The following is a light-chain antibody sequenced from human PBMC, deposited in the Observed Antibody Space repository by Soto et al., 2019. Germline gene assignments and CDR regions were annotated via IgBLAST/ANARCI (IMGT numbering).Light chain of an antibody. V-gene: IGKV1-9*01. CDR3: QQLNSYPRT. J-gene: IGKJ1*01. CDR2: AAS. Sequence: DIQLTQSPSFLSASVGDRVTITCRASQGISSYLAWYQQKPGKAPKLLIYAASTLQSGVPSRFSGSGSGTEFTLTISSLQPEDIATYYCQQLNSYPRTFDQGTKVDIK. CDR1: QGISSY.